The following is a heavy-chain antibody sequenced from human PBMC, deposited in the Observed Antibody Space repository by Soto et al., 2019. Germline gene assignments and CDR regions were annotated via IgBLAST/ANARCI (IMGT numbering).Heavy chain of an antibody. J-gene: IGHJ4*02. D-gene: IGHD3-3*01. CDR1: GFTFSSYA. CDR3: AKDAPYYDFWSGYKFSYFDY. CDR2: ISGSGGST. Sequence: GGSLRLSCAASGFTFSSYAMSWVRQAPGKGLEWVSAISGSGGSTYYADSVKGRFTISRDNSKNTLYLQMNSLRAEDTAVYYCAKDAPYYDFWSGYKFSYFDYWGQGTLVTVSS. V-gene: IGHV3-23*01.